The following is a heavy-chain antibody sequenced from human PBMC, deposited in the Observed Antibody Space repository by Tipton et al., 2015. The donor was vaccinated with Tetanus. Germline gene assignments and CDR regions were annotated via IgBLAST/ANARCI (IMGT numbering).Heavy chain of an antibody. CDR3: ARAQRWLPYYYAMDV. CDR1: GASFSDYY. CDR2: INHSGNT. Sequence: LRLSCAVYGASFSDYYWSWIRQAPGKGLEWIGEINHSGNTNHKPSLKSRAAISVDASKNQFSLRLRSVTAADTGVYYCARAQRWLPYYYAMDVWGQGTTVTVSS. J-gene: IGHJ6*02. V-gene: IGHV4-34*04. D-gene: IGHD3-22*01.